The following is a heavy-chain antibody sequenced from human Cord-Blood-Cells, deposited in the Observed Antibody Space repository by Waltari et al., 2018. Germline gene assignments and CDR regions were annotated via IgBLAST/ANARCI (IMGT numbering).Heavy chain of an antibody. D-gene: IGHD3-10*01. CDR2: INHSGST. V-gene: IGHV4-34*01. CDR3: ARGGEDNWFDP. CDR1: GGSFSVYS. J-gene: IGHJ5*02. Sequence: QVQLQPWGAGLLKPSETLSLPCAVYGGSFSVYSWSWIRQPPGKGLEWIGEINHSGSTNYNPSLKSRVTISVDTSKNQFSLKLSSVTAADTAVYYCARGGEDNWFDPWGQGTLVTVSS.